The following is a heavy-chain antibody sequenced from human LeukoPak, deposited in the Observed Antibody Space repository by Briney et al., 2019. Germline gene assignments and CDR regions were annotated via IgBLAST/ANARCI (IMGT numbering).Heavy chain of an antibody. D-gene: IGHD3-16*01. CDR1: GFTFSSYG. Sequence: QAGGSLRLSCAASGFTFSSYGMHWVRQAPGKGLEWVAFIRYDGSNKYYADSVKGRFTISRDNAKNSLYLQMNSLRTEDRAVYYCAVQRGSDYWGQGTLVTVSS. CDR2: IRYDGSNK. J-gene: IGHJ4*02. V-gene: IGHV3-30*02. CDR3: AVQRGSDY.